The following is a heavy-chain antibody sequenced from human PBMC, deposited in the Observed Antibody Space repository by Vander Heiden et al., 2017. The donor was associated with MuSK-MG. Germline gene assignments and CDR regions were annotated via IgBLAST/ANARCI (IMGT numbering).Heavy chain of an antibody. CDR2: IYYSGST. Sequence: QVQLQESGPGLVKPSETLSLTCTGSGGSISSYYWSWIRQHPGKGLEWIGYIYYSGSTNYNPSLKSRVTISVDTSKNQFSLKLSSVTAADTAVYYCAKYSGYDSRDSAWDYWGQGTLVTVSS. CDR1: GGSISSYY. D-gene: IGHD5-12*01. V-gene: IGHV4-59*01. J-gene: IGHJ4*02. CDR3: AKYSGYDSRDSAWDY.